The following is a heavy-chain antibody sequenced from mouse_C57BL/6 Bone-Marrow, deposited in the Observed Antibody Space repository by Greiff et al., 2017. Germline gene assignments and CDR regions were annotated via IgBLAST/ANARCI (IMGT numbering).Heavy chain of an antibody. J-gene: IGHJ2*01. CDR2: ISSDSSTI. V-gene: IGHV5-17*01. Sequence: EVTLVESGGGLVKPGGSLKLSCAASGFTFSDYGMHWVRQAPEKGLEWVAYISSDSSTIDYADTVKGRYTITRAKAKNTLFLQMTSLRSTDEAMYYCYRLDCYGGSYVYWGQGTTLTVSS. CDR1: GFTFSDYG. CDR3: YRLDCYGGSYVY. D-gene: IGHD1-1*01.